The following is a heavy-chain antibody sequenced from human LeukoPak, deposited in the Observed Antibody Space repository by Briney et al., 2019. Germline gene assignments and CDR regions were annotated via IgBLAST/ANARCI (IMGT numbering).Heavy chain of an antibody. D-gene: IGHD5-18*01. CDR2: ISAYNGNT. Sequence: ASVKVSRKASGYTFTSYGISWVRQAPGQGLEWMGWISAYNGNTNYAQKLQGRVTMTTDTPTSTAYMELRSLRSDDTAVYYCAREGRGYSYGRTDFDYWGQGTLVTVSS. CDR3: AREGRGYSYGRTDFDY. J-gene: IGHJ4*02. CDR1: GYTFTSYG. V-gene: IGHV1-18*01.